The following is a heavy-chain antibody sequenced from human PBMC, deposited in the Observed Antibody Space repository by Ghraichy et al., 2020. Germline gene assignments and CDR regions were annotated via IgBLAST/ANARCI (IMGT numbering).Heavy chain of an antibody. Sequence: GESLNISCKGSGYSFTSYWIGWVRQMPGKGLEWMGIIYPGDSDTRYSPSFQGQVTISADKSISTAYLQWSSLKASDTAMYYCARLALGRGDYDILTGYHVRSPEYWGQGTLVTVSS. CDR2: IYPGDSDT. CDR3: ARLALGRGDYDILTGYHVRSPEY. D-gene: IGHD3-9*01. CDR1: GYSFTSYW. V-gene: IGHV5-51*01. J-gene: IGHJ4*02.